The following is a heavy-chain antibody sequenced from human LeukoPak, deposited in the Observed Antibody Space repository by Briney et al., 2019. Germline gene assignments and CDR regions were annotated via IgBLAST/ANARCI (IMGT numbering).Heavy chain of an antibody. CDR3: ATLTGYSSESWFDP. CDR1: GGSISSYY. J-gene: IGHJ5*02. CDR2: IYYTGST. V-gene: IGHV4-59*01. Sequence: SETLSLTCTVSGGSISSYYWSWIRQPPGKGLEWIGYIYYTGSTNYNPSLKSRVTISIDTSKNQFSLKLSSVTAADTAVYYCATLTGYSSESWFDPWGQGILVTVSS. D-gene: IGHD3-9*01.